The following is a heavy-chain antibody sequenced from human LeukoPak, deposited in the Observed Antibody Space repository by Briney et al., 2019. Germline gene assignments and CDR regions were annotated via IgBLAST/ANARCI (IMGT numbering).Heavy chain of an antibody. CDR1: GGSISTYY. J-gene: IGHJ4*02. CDR3: ARGSGYSYGYPFDY. D-gene: IGHD5-18*01. V-gene: IGHV4-59*12. CDR2: IYNTGST. Sequence: SETLSLTCTVSGGSISTYYWNWIRQPPGKRLEWIGYIYNTGSTKYNPSLKSRVTMSVDTSKNQFSLKLTSVSAADTAVYYCARGSGYSYGYPFDYWGQGTLVTVSS.